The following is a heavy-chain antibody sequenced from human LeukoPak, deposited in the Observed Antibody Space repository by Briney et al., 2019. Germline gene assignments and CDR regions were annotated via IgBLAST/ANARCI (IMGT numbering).Heavy chain of an antibody. Sequence: GASVKVSCKASGYTFTSYYMHWVRQAPGEGLEWMGIINPTGGSTSYAQKFQGRVTMTRDTSTSTVYMELSSLRSDDTAVYYCARDPTRILRYFDWLAESPQYYFDYWGQGTLVTVSS. V-gene: IGHV1-46*01. D-gene: IGHD3-9*01. CDR2: INPTGGST. CDR1: GYTFTSYY. J-gene: IGHJ4*02. CDR3: ARDPTRILRYFDWLAESPQYYFDY.